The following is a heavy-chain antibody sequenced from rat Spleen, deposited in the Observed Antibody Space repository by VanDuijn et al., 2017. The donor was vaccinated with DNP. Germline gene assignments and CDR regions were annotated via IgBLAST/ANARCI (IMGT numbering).Heavy chain of an antibody. CDR1: GFTFSDYY. J-gene: IGHJ1*01. CDR2: ISYDGTGT. D-gene: IGHD1-1*01. Sequence: EVQLVESGGGLVQPGNSLKLSCAASGFTFSDYYMAWVRQAPKKGLEWVATISYDGTGTYYRDSVKGRFTISRDNAKSTLYLQMNSLRSEDTATYYCTRGGYSGDYWYFDFWGPGTMVTVSS. V-gene: IGHV5-7*01. CDR3: TRGGYSGDYWYFDF.